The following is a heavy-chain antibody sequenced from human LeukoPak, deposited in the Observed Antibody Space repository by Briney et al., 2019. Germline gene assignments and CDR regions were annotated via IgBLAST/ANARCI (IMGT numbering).Heavy chain of an antibody. Sequence: NPGGSLRLSCAASGFNFNTYTMNWVRQAPGKGLEWVSSISSDSSYIYYADAVHGRFTVSRDNAKYSLYLQMNSLRAEDTAVYFCARDENGHNYKDGMDVWGQGATVTVSS. CDR1: GFNFNTYT. V-gene: IGHV3-21*01. CDR3: ARDENGHNYKDGMDV. CDR2: ISSDSSYI. J-gene: IGHJ6*02. D-gene: IGHD3-10*01.